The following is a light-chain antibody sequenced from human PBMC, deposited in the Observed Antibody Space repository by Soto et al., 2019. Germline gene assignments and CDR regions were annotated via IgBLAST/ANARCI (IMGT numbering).Light chain of an antibody. J-gene: IGKJ3*01. Sequence: DIQMTQSPTSLSASVGDRVTITCRASQGIRNYVAWYQQIPGKAPKLLIYAASTLQSGVPSRFSGSGSGTDFTLTINGLQPEYVATYSCQKYSSVPFFGPGTKVEIK. V-gene: IGKV1-27*01. CDR2: AAS. CDR3: QKYSSVPF. CDR1: QGIRNY.